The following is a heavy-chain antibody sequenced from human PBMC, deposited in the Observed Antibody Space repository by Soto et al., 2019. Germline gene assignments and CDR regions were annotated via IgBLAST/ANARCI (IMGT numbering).Heavy chain of an antibody. CDR3: ARDFGYYSDAFDI. D-gene: IGHD3-22*01. CDR2: IWYDGSNK. V-gene: IGHV3-33*01. J-gene: IGHJ3*02. CDR1: GFTFSSYG. Sequence: QVQLVESGGGVVQPGRSLRLSCAASGFTFSSYGMHWVRQAPGKGLEWVAVIWYDGSNKYYADSVKGRFTISRDNSKNTLYLQMNSLRAEDTAVYYCARDFGYYSDAFDIWGQGTMVTVSS.